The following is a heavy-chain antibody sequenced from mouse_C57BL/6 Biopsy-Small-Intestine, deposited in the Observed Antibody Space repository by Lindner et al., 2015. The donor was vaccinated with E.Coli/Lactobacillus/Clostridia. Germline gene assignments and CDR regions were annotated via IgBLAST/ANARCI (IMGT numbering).Heavy chain of an antibody. D-gene: IGHD2-5*01. V-gene: IGHV1-9*01. CDR1: GYTFTGYW. J-gene: IGHJ4*01. CDR3: ARGGTLVTRGGYYAMDY. CDR2: ILPGSGST. Sequence: LQESGTELMKPGASVKLSCKATGYTFTGYWIEWVKQRPGHGLEWIGEILPGSGSTNYNEKFKGKATFTADTSSNTAYMQLSSLTTDDSAIYYCARGGTLVTRGGYYAMDYWGQGTSVTVSS.